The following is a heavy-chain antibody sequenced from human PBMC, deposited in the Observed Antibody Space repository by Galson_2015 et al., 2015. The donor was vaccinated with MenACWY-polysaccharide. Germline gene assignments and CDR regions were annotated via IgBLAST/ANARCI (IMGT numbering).Heavy chain of an antibody. Sequence: SLRLSCAASGFTFSSYWMSWVRQAPGKGLEWVANIKQDESEKYYVDSVKGRFTIPRDNAKNSLYLEMNSLRAEDTAVYYCARAWEVPPAHYFDHWGQGRLVIVSS. J-gene: IGHJ4*02. D-gene: IGHD2-2*01. V-gene: IGHV3-7*03. CDR1: GFTFSSYW. CDR3: ARAWEVPPAHYFDH. CDR2: IKQDESEK.